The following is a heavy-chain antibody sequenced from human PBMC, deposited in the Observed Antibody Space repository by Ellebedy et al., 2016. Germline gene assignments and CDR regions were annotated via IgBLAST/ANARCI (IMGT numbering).Heavy chain of an antibody. Sequence: GESLKISCAASGFTFSSYAMSWVRQAPGKGLEWVSAISGSGGSTYYADSVKGRFTISRDNSKNTLYLQMNSLRAEDTAVYYCAKEGAAAGTPYFDYWGQGTLVTVPS. J-gene: IGHJ4*02. D-gene: IGHD6-13*01. CDR3: AKEGAAAGTPYFDY. CDR1: GFTFSSYA. CDR2: ISGSGGST. V-gene: IGHV3-23*01.